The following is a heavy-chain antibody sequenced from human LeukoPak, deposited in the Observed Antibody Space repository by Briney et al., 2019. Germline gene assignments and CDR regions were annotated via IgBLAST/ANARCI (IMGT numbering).Heavy chain of an antibody. J-gene: IGHJ6*02. CDR1: GYTFTSYA. CDR3: ARDQENSSGSYYYGMDV. Sequence: GASVKVSCKASGYTFTSYAMHWVRQAPRQGLEWMGGIIPIFGTANYAQKFQGRVTITADESTSTAYMELSSLRSEDTAVYYCARDQENSSGSYYYGMDVWGQGTTVTVSS. V-gene: IGHV1-69*13. D-gene: IGHD3-10*01. CDR2: IIPIFGTA.